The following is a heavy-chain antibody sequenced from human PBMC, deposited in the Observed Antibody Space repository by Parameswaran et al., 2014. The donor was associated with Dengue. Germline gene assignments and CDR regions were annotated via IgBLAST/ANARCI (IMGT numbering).Heavy chain of an antibody. D-gene: IGHD3-3*01. V-gene: IGHV3-23*01. CDR3: AKVENYDFWSGYPFDY. Sequence: WIRQPPGKGLEWVSAISGSGGSTYYADSVKGRFTISRDNSKNTLYLQMNSLGAEDTAVYYCAKVENYDFWSGYPFDYWGQGTLVTVSS. CDR2: ISGSGGST. J-gene: IGHJ4*02.